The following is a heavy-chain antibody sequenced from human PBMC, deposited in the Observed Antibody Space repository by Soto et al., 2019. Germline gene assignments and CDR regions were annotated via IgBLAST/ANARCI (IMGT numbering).Heavy chain of an antibody. CDR1: GGSISSYY. J-gene: IGHJ3*02. V-gene: IGHV4-59*01. CDR2: IYYSGST. D-gene: IGHD2-2*01. Sequence: QVQLQESGPGLVKPSETLSLTCTVSGGSISSYYWSWIRQPPGKGLEWIGYIYYSGSTNYNPSLKSRVTISVDTSKNQFSLKLSSVTAADTAVYCCARGRGGWFINQLLNAFDIWGQGTMVTVSS. CDR3: ARGRGGWFINQLLNAFDI.